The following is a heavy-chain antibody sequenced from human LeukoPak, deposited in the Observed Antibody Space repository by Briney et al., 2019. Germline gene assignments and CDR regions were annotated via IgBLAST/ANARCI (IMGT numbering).Heavy chain of an antibody. V-gene: IGHV3-48*03. J-gene: IGHJ4*02. CDR1: GFTFSSYQ. Sequence: GGPLKLSCAASGFTFSSYQMHWVRQAPGKGLEWVSYISPSGNTIYYADSVKGRFTISRDNAKNSLYLQMNSLRAEDTAVYYCAREGSYYFDCWGQGTLVTVSS. CDR2: ISPSGNTI. CDR3: AREGSYYFDC.